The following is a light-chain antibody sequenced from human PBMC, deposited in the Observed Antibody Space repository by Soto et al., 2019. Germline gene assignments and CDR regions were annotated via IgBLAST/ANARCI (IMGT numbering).Light chain of an antibody. Sequence: DIQMTQSPSTLSASIGDRVTITCRASQTINNWLARYQQKPGKAPNLLIYHASNFETGGPSRFSGSAFGTDFNLTIRSLQPDDFATYYCQHYYSYPSTFGQGTKVDIK. J-gene: IGKJ1*01. CDR2: HAS. CDR3: QHYYSYPST. V-gene: IGKV1-5*01. CDR1: QTINNW.